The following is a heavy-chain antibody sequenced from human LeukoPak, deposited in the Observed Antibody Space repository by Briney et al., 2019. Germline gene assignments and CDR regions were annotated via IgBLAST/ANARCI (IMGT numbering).Heavy chain of an antibody. Sequence: GESLKISCKASGYSFTSYWIGWVRQMPGKGLEWMGIIDPSDSETRYTPSFQGQVTISVDKSLTTAYPQWNSLKASDTAMYYCARQTAMGRSGDYWGQGTLVTVSS. CDR1: GYSFTSYW. D-gene: IGHD5-18*01. CDR3: ARQTAMGRSGDY. J-gene: IGHJ4*02. CDR2: IDPSDSET. V-gene: IGHV5-51*01.